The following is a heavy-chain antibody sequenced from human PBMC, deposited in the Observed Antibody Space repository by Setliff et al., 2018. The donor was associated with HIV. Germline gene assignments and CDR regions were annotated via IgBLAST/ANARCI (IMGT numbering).Heavy chain of an antibody. J-gene: IGHJ4*02. Sequence: GGSLRLSCTASGFTFSNYGMQWVRQAPGKGLEWVAVVWHDGRTKYYVDSVKGRFTISRDNAQNSLYLQMSSLKAEDTAVYYCARAYNVYDYRFDSSGYDYWGQGTLVTVSS. CDR2: VWHDGRTK. D-gene: IGHD3-22*01. CDR3: ARAYNVYDYRFDSSGYDY. V-gene: IGHV3-33*03. CDR1: GFTFSNYG.